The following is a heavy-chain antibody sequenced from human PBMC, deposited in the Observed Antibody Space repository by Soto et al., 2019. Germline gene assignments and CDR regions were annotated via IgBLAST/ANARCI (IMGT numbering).Heavy chain of an antibody. J-gene: IGHJ4*02. Sequence: GGSLRLSCAASGFTFSSYAMSWVRQAPGKGLEWVSAISGSGGSTYYADSVKGRFTISRDNSKNTLYLQMNSLRAEDTAVYYCAKGILIYDFWSGYSTPFDYWGQGTLVTVSS. V-gene: IGHV3-23*01. CDR1: GFTFSSYA. CDR3: AKGILIYDFWSGYSTPFDY. D-gene: IGHD3-3*01. CDR2: ISGSGGST.